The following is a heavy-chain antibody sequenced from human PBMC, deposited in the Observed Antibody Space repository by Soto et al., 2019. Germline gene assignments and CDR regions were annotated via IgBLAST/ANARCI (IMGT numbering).Heavy chain of an antibody. D-gene: IGHD2-15*01. CDR1: GFSFDMYS. CDR2: ISSNSVTI. J-gene: IGHJ6*02. Sequence: PGGSLRLSCAASGFSFDMYSMNWVRQAPGKGLEWVSYISSNSVTIFDTDSGRGRFTISRDNAKNSLYLQMNSLRDEDTAVYYCARDHSVSTPLDGIYVWGHGTTVTVSS. CDR3: ARDHSVSTPLDGIYV. V-gene: IGHV3-48*02.